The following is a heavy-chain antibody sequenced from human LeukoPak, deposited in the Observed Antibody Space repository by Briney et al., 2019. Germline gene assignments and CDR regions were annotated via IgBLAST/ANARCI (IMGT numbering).Heavy chain of an antibody. J-gene: IGHJ4*02. D-gene: IGHD5-24*01. CDR3: ARAVGWLQSLDY. CDR2: ISSSGSTT. Sequence: PGGSLRLSCAASGFTFSSYEMNWVRQAPGKGLEWVSYISSSGSTTHYADSVKGRFTISRDNAKNSLYLQMNSLRDEDTAVYYCARAVGWLQSLDYWGQGTLVTVSS. V-gene: IGHV3-48*03. CDR1: GFTFSSYE.